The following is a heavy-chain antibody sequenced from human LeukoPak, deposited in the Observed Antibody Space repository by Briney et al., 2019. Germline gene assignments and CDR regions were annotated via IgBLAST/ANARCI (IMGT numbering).Heavy chain of an antibody. V-gene: IGHV3-30*19. CDR1: GFTFSSSG. Sequence: GGSLRLSCSASGFTFSSSGMHWVRQAPGKGLEWVAVISYDGSNKYYADSVKGRFTISRDNSKNTLYLQMNSLRAEDTAVYYCAREAVVVPAASPGPLSWFDPWGQGTLVTVSS. J-gene: IGHJ5*02. CDR2: ISYDGSNK. D-gene: IGHD2-2*01. CDR3: AREAVVVPAASPGPLSWFDP.